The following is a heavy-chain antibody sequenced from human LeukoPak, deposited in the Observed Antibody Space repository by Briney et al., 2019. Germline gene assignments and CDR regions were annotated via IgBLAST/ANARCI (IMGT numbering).Heavy chain of an antibody. CDR3: AKSVGSGSYYNNDC. V-gene: IGHV3-23*01. CDR1: GFTFSSYA. J-gene: IGHJ4*02. CDR2: ITSGGGT. Sequence: GGSLRLSCAASGFTFSSYAMTSVRQAPGQWLAWASGITSGGGTYYADSVKGRFTISRDNSKNTLYVKMNSLRAEDTAVYYCAKSVGSGSYYNNDCWGQGTLVSVSS. D-gene: IGHD3-10*01.